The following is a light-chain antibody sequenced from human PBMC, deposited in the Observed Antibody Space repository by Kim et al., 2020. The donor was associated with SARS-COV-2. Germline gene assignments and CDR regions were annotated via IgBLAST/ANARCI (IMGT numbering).Light chain of an antibody. CDR1: SSDVGSYNL. Sequence: GQSITISCTGTSSDVGSYNLVSWYQQHPGKAPKLMIYEVSKRPSGVSNRFSGSKSGNTASLTISGLQAEDEADYYCCSYADSSTYVFGTGTKVTVL. V-gene: IGLV2-23*02. CDR3: CSYADSSTYV. CDR2: EVS. J-gene: IGLJ1*01.